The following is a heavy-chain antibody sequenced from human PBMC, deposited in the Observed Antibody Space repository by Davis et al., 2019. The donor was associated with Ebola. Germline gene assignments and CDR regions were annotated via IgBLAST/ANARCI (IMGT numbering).Heavy chain of an antibody. Sequence: GGSLRLSCAGSGFTFHNYAIHWVRQPPGRGLEWVSSINWNSDTIDYADSVKGRFTMSRDNANNSLYLQMNSLTAEDTALHYCAKDRLAVAGLIDYWGQGTLVTVSS. J-gene: IGHJ4*02. CDR1: GFTFHNYA. D-gene: IGHD6-19*01. V-gene: IGHV3-9*01. CDR3: AKDRLAVAGLIDY. CDR2: INWNSDTI.